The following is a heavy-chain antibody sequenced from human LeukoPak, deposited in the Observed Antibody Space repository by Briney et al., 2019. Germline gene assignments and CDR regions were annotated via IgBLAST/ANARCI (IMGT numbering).Heavy chain of an antibody. D-gene: IGHD6-6*01. J-gene: IGHJ4*02. CDR2: IYYSGST. CDR3: ARVYSSSSSSFDY. Sequence: SQTLSLTCTVSGGSISSGGYYWSWIRQHPGKGLEWIGYIYYSGSTYYNPSLKSRVTLSVDTSKKQFSLKLSSVTAADTAVYYCARVYSSSSSSFDYWGQGTLVTVSS. V-gene: IGHV4-31*03. CDR1: GGSISSGGYY.